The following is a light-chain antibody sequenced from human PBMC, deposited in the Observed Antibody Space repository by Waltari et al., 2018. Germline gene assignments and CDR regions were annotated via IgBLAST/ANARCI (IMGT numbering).Light chain of an antibody. CDR3: QQYNSYPHT. CDR1: QGIGFY. J-gene: IGKJ2*01. CDR2: AAS. Sequence: DIQMTQSPSSLSASAGDRVTITGRASQGIGFYLAWFQQQPGKAPKSLIYAASSLQSGFPSRFSGSGSGTDVTLTISNLQPEDFAIYYCQQYNSYPHTFGQGTKLEIK. V-gene: IGKV1-16*01.